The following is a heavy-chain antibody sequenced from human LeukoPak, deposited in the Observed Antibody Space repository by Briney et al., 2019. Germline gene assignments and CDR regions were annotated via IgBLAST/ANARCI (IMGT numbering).Heavy chain of an antibody. V-gene: IGHV3-53*04. Sequence: GGSLRLSCAASGFTVSSNYMSWVRQAPGKGLEWVSVIYSGGSTYYADSVKGRFTISQHNSKNTLYLQMNSLRAEHTAVYYCARDLWFGECSTPYYYYGMDVWGQGTTVTVSS. CDR2: IYSGGST. CDR3: ARDLWFGECSTPYYYYGMDV. J-gene: IGHJ6*02. CDR1: GFTVSSNY. D-gene: IGHD3-10*01.